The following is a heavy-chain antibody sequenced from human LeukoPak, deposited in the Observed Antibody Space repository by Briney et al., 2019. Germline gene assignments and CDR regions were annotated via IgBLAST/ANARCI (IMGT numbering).Heavy chain of an antibody. CDR2: INHSGST. CDR3: ARVKGVPAYYYYYGMDV. V-gene: IGHV4-34*01. Sequence: SETLSLTCAVYGGSFSGYYWSWIRQPPGKGLEWIGEINHSGSTNYNPSLKSRVTISVDTSKNQFSLKLSSVTAADTAVYYCARVKGVPAYYYYYGMDVWGQGTTVTVSS. J-gene: IGHJ6*02. CDR1: GGSFSGYY. D-gene: IGHD3-10*01.